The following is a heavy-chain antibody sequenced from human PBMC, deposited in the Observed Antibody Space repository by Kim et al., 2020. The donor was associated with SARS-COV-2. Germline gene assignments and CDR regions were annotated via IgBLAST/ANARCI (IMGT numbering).Heavy chain of an antibody. CDR2: ICYDGSTK. J-gene: IGHJ6*02. D-gene: IGHD6-13*01. Sequence: GGSLRLSCAASGFTFSSYGMHWVRQAPGKGLEWVAVICYDGSTKYSADSVKGRFTISRDNSKTTLFLQMNSLTAEDTAVYYCARGAQQLVQYYYYYYGLDVWGQGTTVTVSS. CDR1: GFTFSSYG. V-gene: IGHV3-33*01. CDR3: ARGAQQLVQYYYYYYGLDV.